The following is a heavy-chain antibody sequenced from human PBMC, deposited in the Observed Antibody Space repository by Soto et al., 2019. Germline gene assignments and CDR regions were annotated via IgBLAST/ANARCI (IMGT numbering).Heavy chain of an antibody. J-gene: IGHJ4*02. Sequence: GGSLRLSCAASGFTFSSYALNWVRQAPEKGLEWVSSISGSGGSTYYTDSVKGRLTISRDNSKNTLYLQMNSLRAGDTAVYYRAFPDDSSGFDYWGQGTLVTVSS. CDR3: AFPDDSSGFDY. V-gene: IGHV3-23*01. CDR2: ISGSGGST. CDR1: GFTFSSYA. D-gene: IGHD3-22*01.